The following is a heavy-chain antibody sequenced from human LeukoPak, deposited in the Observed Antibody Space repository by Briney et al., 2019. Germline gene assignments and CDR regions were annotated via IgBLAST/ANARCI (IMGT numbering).Heavy chain of an antibody. CDR1: GYSISSGYY. D-gene: IGHD6-13*01. CDR2: IYHSGNT. CDR3: ARGDYSSSWYEYNWFDP. J-gene: IGHJ5*02. V-gene: IGHV4-38-2*02. Sequence: AETLSLTCTVSGYSISSGYYWGWIRQPPGQGLEWIGSIYHSGNTYYSPSLKSRVTISVDTSKNQFSLKLSSVTAADTAVYYCARGDYSSSWYEYNWFDPWGQGTLVTVSS.